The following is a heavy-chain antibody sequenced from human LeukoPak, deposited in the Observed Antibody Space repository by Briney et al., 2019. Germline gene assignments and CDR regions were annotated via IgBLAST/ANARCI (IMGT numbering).Heavy chain of an antibody. V-gene: IGHV4-59*02. Sequence: SETLSLTCTVSGGSVNNYYWFWIRQFPGKGLEYIGYVYYTGSTDYNPSLEGRVTISVDTSKNQFSLKLRSVTAADTATYYRARQKKGLQRVDTGFDSWGQGTLVIVSS. CDR1: GGSVNNYY. CDR2: VYYTGST. CDR3: ARQKKGLQRVDTGFDS. D-gene: IGHD2-15*01. J-gene: IGHJ4*02.